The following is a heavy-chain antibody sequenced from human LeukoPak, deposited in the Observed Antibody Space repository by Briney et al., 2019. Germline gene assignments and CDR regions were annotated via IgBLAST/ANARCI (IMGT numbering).Heavy chain of an antibody. V-gene: IGHV4-59*01. CDR1: GDSITNSY. CDR2: IYYTGYT. CDR3: ARAPIGSVDY. D-gene: IGHD1-1*01. Sequence: PSETLSLTCTVFGDSITNSYWTWIRLPPGKGLGWIAYIYYTGYTNYNPSLKSRVSISVDTSKNQLSLKLISAAAADTAVYYCARAPIGSVDYWGPGAQVTVSS. J-gene: IGHJ4*02.